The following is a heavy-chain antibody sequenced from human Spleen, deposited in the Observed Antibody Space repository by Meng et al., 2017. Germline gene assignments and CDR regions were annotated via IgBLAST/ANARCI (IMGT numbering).Heavy chain of an antibody. Sequence: QVQLQQWGAGLLKPSETLSLTCGVYGGSFSDYSWSWIRQPPGKGLEWIGEINHSGATNYNPSLKSRVTISVDTSQNNLSLKLSSVTAADSAVYYCARGPTTMAHDFDYWGQGTLVTVSS. CDR2: INHSGAT. CDR1: GGSFSDYS. V-gene: IGHV4-34*01. D-gene: IGHD4-11*01. J-gene: IGHJ4*02. CDR3: ARGPTTMAHDFDY.